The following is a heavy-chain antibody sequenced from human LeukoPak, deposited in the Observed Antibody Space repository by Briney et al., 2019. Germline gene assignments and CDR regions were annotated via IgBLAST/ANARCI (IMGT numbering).Heavy chain of an antibody. V-gene: IGHV3-15*01. J-gene: IGHJ4*02. CDR2: VKSKTDGGTT. CDR1: GFTFSSYV. CDR3: TTMVGSLHY. Sequence: GRSLRLSCAASGFTFSSYVMHWVRQAPGKGLEWVGRVKSKTDGGTTDYTAPVKGRFTISRDDSKNTVYLQMNSLKTEDTAVYYCTTMVGSLHYWGQGTLVTVSS. D-gene: IGHD2-15*01.